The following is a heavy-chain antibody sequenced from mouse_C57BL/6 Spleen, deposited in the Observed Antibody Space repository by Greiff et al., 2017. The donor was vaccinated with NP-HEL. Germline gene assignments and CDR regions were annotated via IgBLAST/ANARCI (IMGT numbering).Heavy chain of an antibody. V-gene: IGHV7-3*01. D-gene: IGHD1-1*02. Sequence: DVMLVESGGGLVQPGGSLSFSCAASGFTFTDYYMSWVRQPPGKALEWMGFIRNKANGYTTEYSASVKGRFTISRDNSQSILYLQMNALRAEDSATYYCARCRGVAWYFDVWGTGTTVTVSS. J-gene: IGHJ1*03. CDR2: IRNKANGYTT. CDR1: GFTFTDYY. CDR3: ARCRGVAWYFDV.